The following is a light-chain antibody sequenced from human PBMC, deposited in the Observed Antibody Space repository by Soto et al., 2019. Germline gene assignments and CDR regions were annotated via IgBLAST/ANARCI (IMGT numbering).Light chain of an antibody. CDR2: DVS. CDR1: SSDVGGYNY. CDR3: SSFTSSNSLL. V-gene: IGLV2-14*03. J-gene: IGLJ2*01. Sequence: QSALTQPASVSGSPGQSITISCTGTSSDVGGYNYVSWYQHHPGKAPKLMIYDVSNGPSGVSDRFSGSKSGNTASLTISGLPAEDEADYDCSSFTSSNSLLFGGGTKLTVL.